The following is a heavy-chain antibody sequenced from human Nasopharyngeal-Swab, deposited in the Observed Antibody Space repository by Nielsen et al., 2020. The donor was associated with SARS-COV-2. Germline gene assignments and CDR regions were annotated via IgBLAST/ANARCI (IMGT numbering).Heavy chain of an antibody. J-gene: IGHJ6*03. CDR3: AREGYCSGGSCYSGRPYYYYYMDV. Sequence: WVRQAPGQGLEWMGWINTNTGNPTYAQGFTGRFVFSLDTSVSTAYLQISSLKAEDTAVYYCAREGYCSGGSCYSGRPYYYYYMDVWGKGTTVTVSS. CDR2: INTNTGNP. D-gene: IGHD2-15*01. V-gene: IGHV7-4-1*02.